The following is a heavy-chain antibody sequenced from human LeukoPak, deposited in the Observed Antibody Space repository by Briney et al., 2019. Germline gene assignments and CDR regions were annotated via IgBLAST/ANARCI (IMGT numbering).Heavy chain of an antibody. CDR3: ARTLRFLNSGFDP. V-gene: IGHV4-31*03. Sequence: SETLSLTCTVSGASINTDNDCWGWIREHPGKGLAWFGYIYYSGSTYYNPSLKSRVTITVDTSKNQFSLKLSSVTAADTAVYYCARTLRFLNSGFDPWGQGTLVTVSS. CDR1: GASINTDNDC. CDR2: IYYSGST. D-gene: IGHD3-3*01. J-gene: IGHJ5*02.